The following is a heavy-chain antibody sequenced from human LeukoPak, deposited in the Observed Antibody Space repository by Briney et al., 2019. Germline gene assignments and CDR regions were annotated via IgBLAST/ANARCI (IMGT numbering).Heavy chain of an antibody. V-gene: IGHV1-69*13. CDR3: ARELYDISGYQGFDI. D-gene: IGHD3-22*01. CDR1: GGTFSSYA. Sequence: SVKVSCKASGGTFSSYAISWVRQAPGQGLEWMGGIIPIFGTANYAQKFQGRVTITADESTSTAYMELSSLRSDDTAVYYCARELYDISGYQGFDIWGQGTMVTVSS. CDR2: IIPIFGTA. J-gene: IGHJ3*02.